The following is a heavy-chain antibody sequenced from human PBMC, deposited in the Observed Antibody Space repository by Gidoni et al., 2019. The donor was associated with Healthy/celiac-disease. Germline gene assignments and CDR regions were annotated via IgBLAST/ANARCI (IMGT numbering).Heavy chain of an antibody. V-gene: IGHV1-58*01. CDR3: AVWYDFWSGYLGGMDV. Sequence: QMQLVQSGPEVKKPGTSVKVSCKASGFTFTSSAVQWVRQARGQRLEWIGWIVVGSGNTNYAQKFQERVTITRDMSTSTAYMELSSLRSEDTAVYYCAVWYDFWSGYLGGMDVWGQGTTVTVSS. CDR2: IVVGSGNT. D-gene: IGHD3-3*01. CDR1: GFTFTSSA. J-gene: IGHJ6*02.